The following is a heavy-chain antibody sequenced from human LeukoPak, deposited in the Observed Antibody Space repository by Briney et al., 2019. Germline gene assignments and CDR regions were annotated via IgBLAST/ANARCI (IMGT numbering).Heavy chain of an antibody. Sequence: PSETLSLTCTVSGGSISPYYWSWLRQPPGKGLEWIGYIYYSGSTNYNPSLKSRVTISVDTSKNQFSLQLNSVTAADTAVYYCARGLYYYGSGSYYNGDYFDYWGQGTLVTVSS. J-gene: IGHJ4*02. V-gene: IGHV4-59*12. CDR1: GGSISPYY. CDR2: IYYSGST. D-gene: IGHD3-10*01. CDR3: ARGLYYYGSGSYYNGDYFDY.